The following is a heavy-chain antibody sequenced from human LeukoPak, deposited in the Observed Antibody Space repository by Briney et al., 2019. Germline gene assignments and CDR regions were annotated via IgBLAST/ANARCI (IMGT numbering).Heavy chain of an antibody. CDR1: GFTFSSYA. CDR2: INHSGST. D-gene: IGHD3-16*02. J-gene: IGHJ3*02. CDR3: ARRHLGHYVWGSYRYSGAFDI. V-gene: IGHV4-34*01. Sequence: GSLRLSCAASGFTFSSYAMSWVRQAPGKGLEWIGEINHSGSTNYNPSLKSRVTISVDTSKNQFSLKLSSVTAADTAVYYCARRHLGHYVWGSYRYSGAFDIWGQGTMVTVSS.